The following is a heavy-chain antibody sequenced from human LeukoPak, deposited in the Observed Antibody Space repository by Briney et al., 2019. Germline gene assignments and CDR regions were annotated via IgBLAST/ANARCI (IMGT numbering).Heavy chain of an antibody. V-gene: IGHV3-30*04. Sequence: GRSLRLSCEASGFTFSIFPMHWVRQAPGRGLEWVALISSGSEKYYADSVKGRFTISRDNSKNMLYLQMNSLRADDTAVYYCARDLELSAVYYFDSWGQGTLVIVSS. J-gene: IGHJ4*02. CDR1: GFTFSIFP. D-gene: IGHD3-3*01. CDR3: ARDLELSAVYYFDS. CDR2: ISSGSEK.